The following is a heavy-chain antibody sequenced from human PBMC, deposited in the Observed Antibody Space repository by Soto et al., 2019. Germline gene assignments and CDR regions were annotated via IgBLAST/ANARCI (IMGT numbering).Heavy chain of an antibody. D-gene: IGHD3-16*01. CDR1: GVSINSGAYY. CDR2: IYYSGST. CDR3: AGGGGIYFDY. Sequence: SETLSLTCTVSGVSINSGAYYWSWIRHLPGEGLEWIGYIYYSGSTYYNPSLKSRLTISVDTSKNQFSLKLNSVTAADTAVYYCAGGGGIYFDYWGQG. V-gene: IGHV4-31*03. J-gene: IGHJ4*02.